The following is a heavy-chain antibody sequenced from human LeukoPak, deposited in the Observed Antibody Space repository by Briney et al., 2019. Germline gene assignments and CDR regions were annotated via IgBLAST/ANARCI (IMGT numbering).Heavy chain of an antibody. CDR3: AKYLGRNFDY. Sequence: QPGGSLRLSCAASGFTSSNYWMGWVRQAPGKGLEWVANINLDGSAKNYVDSVKGRFTISRDNAKNSLYLQMISLRAEGTAVYYCAKYLGRNFDYWGQGTLVTVSS. CDR1: GFTSSNYW. CDR2: INLDGSAK. J-gene: IGHJ4*02. D-gene: IGHD2/OR15-2a*01. V-gene: IGHV3-7*05.